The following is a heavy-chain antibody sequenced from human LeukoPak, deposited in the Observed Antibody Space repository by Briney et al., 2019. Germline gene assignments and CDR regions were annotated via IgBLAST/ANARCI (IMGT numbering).Heavy chain of an antibody. J-gene: IGHJ4*02. Sequence: XXVSAISGSGGSTYYAASVKGRFTISRDNSKNTLYLQMNSLRAEDTAVYYCAKDALYDYVWGSYRLDYWGQGTLVTVSS. CDR2: ISGSGGST. D-gene: IGHD3-16*02. V-gene: IGHV3-23*01. CDR3: AKDALYDYVWGSYRLDY.